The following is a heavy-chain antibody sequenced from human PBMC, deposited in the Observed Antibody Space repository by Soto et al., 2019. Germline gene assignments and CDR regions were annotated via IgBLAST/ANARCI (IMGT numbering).Heavy chain of an antibody. J-gene: IGHJ4*02. CDR3: ARDRSHRIAYWWLDY. Sequence: QVQLVQSGAEVKKPGASVKVSCKASGYTFTSTWMHWVRQAPGQGLEWMGIIYPYGGAATYAEKFQGRVTMTRDTSTATDYMELSSLRSEDTAMYYCARDRSHRIAYWWLDYWGQGTQVTVSS. CDR1: GYTFTSTW. CDR2: IYPYGGAA. V-gene: IGHV1-46*01. D-gene: IGHD2-21*01.